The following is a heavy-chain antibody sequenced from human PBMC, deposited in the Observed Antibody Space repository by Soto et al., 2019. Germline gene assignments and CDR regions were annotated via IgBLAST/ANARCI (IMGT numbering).Heavy chain of an antibody. Sequence: EVQLVESGGGLVQPGGSLKLSCAASGVTFSGCAMHWVRQASGKGLEWVGRIRSKANRYATTYAASVKGRFTISRDDSKNTAYLQMNSLKTEDTAVYYCTRGPPEYFDYWGQGTPVTVSS. J-gene: IGHJ4*02. CDR1: GVTFSGCA. CDR3: TRGPPEYFDY. V-gene: IGHV3-73*01. CDR2: IRSKANRYAT.